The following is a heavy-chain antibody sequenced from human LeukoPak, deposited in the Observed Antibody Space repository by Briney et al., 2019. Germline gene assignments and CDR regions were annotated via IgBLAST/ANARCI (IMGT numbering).Heavy chain of an antibody. D-gene: IGHD6-19*01. V-gene: IGHV4-34*01. CDR3: ARQWLFQLPDAFDI. CDR2: INHSGST. Sequence: SETLSLTCAVYGGSFSGYYWSWIRQPPGKGLEWIGEINHSGSTNYNPSLKSRVTISVDTSKNQFSLKLSSVTAADTAVYYCARQWLFQLPDAFDIWGQGTMVTVSS. CDR1: GGSFSGYY. J-gene: IGHJ3*02.